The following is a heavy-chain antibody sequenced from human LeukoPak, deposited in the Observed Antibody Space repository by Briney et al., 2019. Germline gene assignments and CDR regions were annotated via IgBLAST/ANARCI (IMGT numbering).Heavy chain of an antibody. J-gene: IGHJ5*02. CDR1: GFTFSTYW. CDR3: ARGSDWFDP. V-gene: IGHV3-7*01. CDR2: IKEDGSEK. Sequence: GGSLRLSCAASGFTFSTYWMSWVRQAPGKGLEWVANIKEDGSEKYYVDSVEGRFTVSRDNAKNSLYLQMNSLRAEDTAVYYCARGSDWFDPWGQGTLVTVSS.